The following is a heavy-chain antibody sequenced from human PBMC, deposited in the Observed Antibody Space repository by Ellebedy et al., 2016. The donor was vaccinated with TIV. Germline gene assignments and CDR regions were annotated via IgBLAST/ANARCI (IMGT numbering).Heavy chain of an antibody. CDR3: AREGVYGDNWFDP. CDR1: GGSTSTYF. CDR2: IHNDGTT. D-gene: IGHD4-17*01. J-gene: IGHJ5*02. V-gene: IGHV4-59*01. Sequence: MPSETLSLTCTVSGGSTSTYFWSWIRQPPGKGLEWIGHIHNDGTTKYNPSLKGRVSISLDTSDNQFSLRLNSVTAADTAIYYCAREGVYGDNWFDPWGQGTLVTVSS.